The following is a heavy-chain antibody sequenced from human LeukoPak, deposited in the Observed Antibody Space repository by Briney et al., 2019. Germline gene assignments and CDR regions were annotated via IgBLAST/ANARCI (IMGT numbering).Heavy chain of an antibody. CDR1: GFTFSSYG. V-gene: IGHV3-33*01. CDR3: ARGSTYYDSSGQVPFDY. Sequence: GGSLRLSCEASGFTFSSYGMHWVRQAPGKGLEWVAVIWSDENKKYYADFVKGRFTISRDNFKSTLFLQMNSLRAEDTAVYYCARGSTYYDSSGQVPFDYWGQGTLVTVSS. D-gene: IGHD3-22*01. CDR2: IWSDENKK. J-gene: IGHJ4*02.